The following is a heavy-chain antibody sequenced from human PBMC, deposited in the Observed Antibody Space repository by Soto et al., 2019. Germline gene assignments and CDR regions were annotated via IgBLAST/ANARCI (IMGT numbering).Heavy chain of an antibody. Sequence: QVQLVQSGAEVKKPGASVKVSCKASGYTFTSYGISWVRQAPGQGLEWMGWIRAYNGNTNYAQKLQGRVTMTTDTSTRTAYRELRSLRTDDTAVYYFARDHEGYCSRTSCYTYYYYGMDVWGQGTTGTVSS. V-gene: IGHV1-18*01. CDR2: IRAYNGNT. CDR3: ARDHEGYCSRTSCYTYYYYGMDV. D-gene: IGHD2-2*02. J-gene: IGHJ6*02. CDR1: GYTFTSYG.